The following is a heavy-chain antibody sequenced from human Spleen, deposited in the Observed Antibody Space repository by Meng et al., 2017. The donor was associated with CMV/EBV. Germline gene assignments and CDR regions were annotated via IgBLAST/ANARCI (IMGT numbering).Heavy chain of an antibody. CDR2: IYYSGST. V-gene: IGHV4-39*07. CDR3: ARDGQDCSNGVCSYYYYYGMDV. CDR1: GGSFSVYY. D-gene: IGHD2-8*01. J-gene: IGHJ6*02. Sequence: SETLSLTCAVYGGSFSVYYWGWIRQPPGKGLDWIGSIYYSGSTYYNPSLKSRVTIAVDTSKNQFSLKLRSLTAADTAVYYCARDGQDCSNGVCSYYYYYGMDVWGQGTTVTVSS.